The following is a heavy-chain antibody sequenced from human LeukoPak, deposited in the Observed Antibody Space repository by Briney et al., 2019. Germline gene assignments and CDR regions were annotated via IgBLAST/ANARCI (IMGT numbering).Heavy chain of an antibody. J-gene: IGHJ3*02. CDR1: GYTFTEYG. Sequence: GASVKVSCKASGYTFTEYGISWLRQAPGQGLEWMGWISVYSGNTDYAQKLQGRLTMTIDTSTSTAYVELRSLRSDDTAVYYCTRGGIAMAGTCAFDIWGQGTMVTVSS. V-gene: IGHV1-18*01. D-gene: IGHD6-19*01. CDR3: TRGGIAMAGTCAFDI. CDR2: ISVYSGNT.